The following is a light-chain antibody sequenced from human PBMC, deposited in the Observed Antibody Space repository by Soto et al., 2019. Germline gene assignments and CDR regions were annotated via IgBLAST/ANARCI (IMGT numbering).Light chain of an antibody. V-gene: IGKV3-11*01. Sequence: EIVLTQSPATLSLSPGERATLSCRASQSISSYLAWYQQKPDQAPRLLIYDASNRATGIPARFSGSGSGTDCTLTISSLEPEDFALYYCHQRSTWPFTFGPGTKVDIK. J-gene: IGKJ3*01. CDR2: DAS. CDR1: QSISSY. CDR3: HQRSTWPFT.